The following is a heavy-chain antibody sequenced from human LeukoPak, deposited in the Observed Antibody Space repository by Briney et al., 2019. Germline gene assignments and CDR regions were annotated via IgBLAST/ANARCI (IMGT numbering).Heavy chain of an antibody. CDR1: GFTFSSYA. J-gene: IGHJ4*02. Sequence: GGSLRLSCAASGFTFSSYAMGWVRQAPGKGLEWVSAISGSGGSTYYADSVKGRFTISRDNSKNTLCLQMNSLRAEDTAVYYCARDITYYYDSSGYKADYWGQGTLVTVSS. CDR3: ARDITYYYDSSGYKADY. D-gene: IGHD3-22*01. V-gene: IGHV3-23*01. CDR2: ISGSGGST.